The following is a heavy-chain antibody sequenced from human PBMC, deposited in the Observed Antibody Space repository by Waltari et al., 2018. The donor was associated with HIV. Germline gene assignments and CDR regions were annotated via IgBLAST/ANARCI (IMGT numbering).Heavy chain of an antibody. CDR1: GFTFSSYW. Sequence: EVQLVESGGGLVQPGGSLRLSCAASGFTFSSYWLHWVRQAPGKGLVWVSRINSDGSSTSYADSVKGRFTISRDNTKNTLYLQMNSLRAEDTAVYYCARDFTGWGAFDIWGQGTMVTVSS. V-gene: IGHV3-74*01. CDR2: INSDGSST. J-gene: IGHJ3*02. D-gene: IGHD1-26*01. CDR3: ARDFTGWGAFDI.